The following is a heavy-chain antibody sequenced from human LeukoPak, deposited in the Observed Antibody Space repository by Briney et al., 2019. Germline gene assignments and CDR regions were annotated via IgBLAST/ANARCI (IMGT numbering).Heavy chain of an antibody. CDR3: ARGSTGNDVVGWWYYFDY. CDR2: INPNSGGT. D-gene: IGHD1-1*01. CDR1: GYTFTGYY. J-gene: IGHJ4*02. V-gene: IGHV1-2*04. Sequence: ASVNVSCKASGYTFTGYYMHWVRQAPGQVLEWMGWINPNSGGTNYAQKFQGWVTMTRDTSISTAYMELSRLRSGDTAVYYCARGSTGNDVVGWWYYFDYWGQGTLVTVSS.